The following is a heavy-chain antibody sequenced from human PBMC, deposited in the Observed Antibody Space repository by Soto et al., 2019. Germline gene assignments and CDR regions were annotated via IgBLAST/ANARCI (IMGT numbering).Heavy chain of an antibody. CDR2: IYYSGST. J-gene: IGHJ4*02. V-gene: IGHV4-31*03. CDR1: GGSISSGGYY. CDR3: ARTAGYYFDY. Sequence: SETLSLTCTVSGGSISSGGYYWSWIRQHPGKGLESIGYIYYSGSTYYNPSLKSRVTISVDTSKNQFSLKLSSVTAADTAVYYCARTAGYYFDYWGQGTLVTVSS.